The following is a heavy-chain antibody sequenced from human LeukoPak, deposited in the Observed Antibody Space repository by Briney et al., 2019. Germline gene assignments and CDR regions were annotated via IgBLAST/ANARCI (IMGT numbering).Heavy chain of an antibody. CDR1: GFTFSNYS. CDR3: ARDLRIATETTWYMDV. D-gene: IGHD4-11*01. J-gene: IGHJ6*03. V-gene: IGHV3-21*01. Sequence: PGGSLRLSCAASGFTFSNYSMSWVRQAPGRGLEWVSSITGSSTYRYYADSVKGRFTISRDNAKNSLYLQMNSLRAEDTAVFYCARDLRIATETTWYMDVWGKGTTVTVSS. CDR2: ITGSSTYR.